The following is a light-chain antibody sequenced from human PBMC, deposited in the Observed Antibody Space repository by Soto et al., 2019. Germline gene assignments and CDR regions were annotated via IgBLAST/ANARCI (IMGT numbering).Light chain of an antibody. Sequence: ENVLTQSPVTLSLSPGERATLSCRASQSVKSYLAWYQKHPGQAPRLLIYDASNRAAGIQARFSGSGSGTDFTLTISSLDPEDFAVYYCEYRSSWPPVLTVGGVTNVEIK. CDR2: DAS. J-gene: IGKJ4*01. V-gene: IGKV3-11*01. CDR1: QSVKSY. CDR3: EYRSSWPPVLT.